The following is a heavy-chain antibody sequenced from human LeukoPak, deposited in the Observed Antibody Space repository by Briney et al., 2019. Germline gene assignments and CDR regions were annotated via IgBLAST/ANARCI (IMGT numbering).Heavy chain of an antibody. CDR1: GYTFTGYY. J-gene: IGHJ3*02. CDR2: INPKSGDT. CDR3: ARVRLGIFAFDI. V-gene: IGHV1-2*02. Sequence: GASVKVSCKASGYTFTGYYMHWVRQAPGQGLEWMGWINPKSGDTNFAQKFQGRVTMTRDTSISTAYMELSRLRSDDTAVYFCARVRLGIFAFDIWGQGTMVTVSS. D-gene: IGHD3-9*01.